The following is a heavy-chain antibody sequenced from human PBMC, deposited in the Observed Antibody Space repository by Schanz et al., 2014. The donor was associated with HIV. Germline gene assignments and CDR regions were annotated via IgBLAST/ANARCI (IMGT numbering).Heavy chain of an antibody. Sequence: EVQLLESGGGLEQPGGSLRLSCAASGFNFNNYAMTWVRQAPGKGLEWVSSISESGGRTYYADSVNGRFTISRDNSKNTLYLQMTTLRIDDTAVYYCARPRAISGVASGLDSWGQGTLVIVSS. D-gene: IGHD3-3*01. CDR1: GFNFNNYA. CDR3: ARPRAISGVASGLDS. J-gene: IGHJ4*02. CDR2: ISESGGRT. V-gene: IGHV3-23*01.